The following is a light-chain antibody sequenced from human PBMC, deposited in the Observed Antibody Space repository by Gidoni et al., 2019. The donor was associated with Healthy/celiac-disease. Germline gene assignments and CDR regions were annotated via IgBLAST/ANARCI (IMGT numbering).Light chain of an antibody. J-gene: IGKJ4*01. CDR2: GAS. CDR3: RQYGSTPKLT. Sequence: IVLTQPPVTLSLSPGERATLSCRASKSVSSSYLAWYQQKPGQPPRLLIYGASSRATGSPDSFSSSGSGTDFTTTTSRLEPEDVAVYYCRQYGSTPKLTFGGGTKVEIK. V-gene: IGKV3-20*01. CDR1: KSVSSSY.